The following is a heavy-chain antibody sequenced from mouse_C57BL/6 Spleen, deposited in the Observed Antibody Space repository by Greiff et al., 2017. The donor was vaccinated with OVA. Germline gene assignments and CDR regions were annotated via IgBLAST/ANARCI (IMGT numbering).Heavy chain of an antibody. CDR1: GYTFTSYW. CDR3: ARGGPTVVARDWYFDV. D-gene: IGHD1-1*01. CDR2: IDPNSGGT. J-gene: IGHJ1*03. Sequence: VQLQQPGAELVKPGASVKLSCKASGYTFTSYWMHWVKQRPGRGLEWIGRIDPNSGGTKYNEKFKSKATLTVDKPSSTAYMQLSSLTSEDSAVYYCARGGPTVVARDWYFDVWGTGTTVTVSS. V-gene: IGHV1-72*01.